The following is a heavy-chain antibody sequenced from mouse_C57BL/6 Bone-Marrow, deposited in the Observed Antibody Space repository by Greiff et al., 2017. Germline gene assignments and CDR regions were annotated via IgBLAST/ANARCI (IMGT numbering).Heavy chain of an antibody. D-gene: IGHD3-2*02. J-gene: IGHJ4*01. Sequence: VQLQQSGAELVRPGTSVKMSCTASGYTFTDYWIGWAKQRPGHGLEWIGDIYPGGGYTNYNEKFKGKATLTADKSSSTAYMQFSSLTSEDSAIYYCARRLPNYYAMDYWGQGTSVTVSS. CDR3: ARRLPNYYAMDY. CDR2: IYPGGGYT. CDR1: GYTFTDYW. V-gene: IGHV1-63*01.